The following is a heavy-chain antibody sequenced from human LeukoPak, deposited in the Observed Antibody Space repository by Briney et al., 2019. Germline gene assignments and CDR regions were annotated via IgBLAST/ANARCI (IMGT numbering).Heavy chain of an antibody. CDR2: IGIAGDT. CDR1: GFSFSSYD. D-gene: IGHD1-26*01. Sequence: GGSLRLSCAASGFSFSSYDMHWVRHAAGKGLEWVSAIGIAGDTYYPDSVKGRFTISRENAKNSFYLQMNSLTAGDTAVYYCVRAHVGAGLAFDIWGQGTMVTVSS. V-gene: IGHV3-13*01. CDR3: VRAHVGAGLAFDI. J-gene: IGHJ3*02.